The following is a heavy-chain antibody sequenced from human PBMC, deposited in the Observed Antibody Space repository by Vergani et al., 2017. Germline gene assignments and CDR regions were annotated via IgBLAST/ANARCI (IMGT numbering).Heavy chain of an antibody. D-gene: IGHD6-19*01. CDR2: IYPGDSDT. J-gene: IGHJ3*02. Sequence: EVQLVQSGAEVKKPGESLKISCKGSGYSFTSYWIGWVRQMPWKGLEWMGIIYPGDSDTRYSPSFQGQVTISADKSISTAYLQWSSLKASDTAMYYCARAHSSGWYQHAFDIWGQGTMVTVSS. CDR3: ARAHSSGWYQHAFDI. V-gene: IGHV5-51*03. CDR1: GYSFTSYW.